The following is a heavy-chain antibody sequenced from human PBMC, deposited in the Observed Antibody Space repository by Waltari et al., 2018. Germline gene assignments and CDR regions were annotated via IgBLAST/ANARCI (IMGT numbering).Heavy chain of an antibody. D-gene: IGHD2-15*01. V-gene: IGHV1-2*02. J-gene: IGHJ4*02. Sequence: QVQLVQSGAEVKKPGASVKVSCKASGYTFTGYYMHWVRQAPGQGLEWMGWINPNSGGTNYAQKFQGRVTITADTSTDTAYMELSSLRSEDTAVYYCATVTRRVVAATLDYWGQGTLVTVSS. CDR1: GYTFTGYY. CDR2: INPNSGGT. CDR3: ATVTRRVVAATLDY.